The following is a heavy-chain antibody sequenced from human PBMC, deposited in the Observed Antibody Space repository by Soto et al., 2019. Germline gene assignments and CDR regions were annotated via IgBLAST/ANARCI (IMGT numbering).Heavy chain of an antibody. V-gene: IGHV3-48*03. CDR2: ISSSGSTI. CDR3: ARVIDGMDV. CDR1: GFTFSSYE. J-gene: IGHJ6*02. Sequence: GALRLSCAASGFTFSSYEMNWVRQAPGKGLEWVSYISSSGSTIYYADSVKGRFTTSRDNAKNSLYLQMNSLRAEYTAVYYCARVIDGMDVWGQGTTVTVSS.